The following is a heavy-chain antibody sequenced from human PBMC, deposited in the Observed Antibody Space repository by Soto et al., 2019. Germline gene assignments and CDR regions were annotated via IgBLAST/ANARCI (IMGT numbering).Heavy chain of an antibody. CDR2: IRSKTHSYAT. D-gene: IGHD4-4*01. CDR1: GFSFSDSA. V-gene: IGHV3-73*01. Sequence: GGSLRLSCAASGFSFSDSAIHWVRQASGKGLEWIGRIRSKTHSYATACAASVKGRFTISRDDSKNTVYLQMNSLKTEDTAVYYCTRHTVDYWGQGTLVTVSS. CDR3: TRHTVDY. J-gene: IGHJ4*02.